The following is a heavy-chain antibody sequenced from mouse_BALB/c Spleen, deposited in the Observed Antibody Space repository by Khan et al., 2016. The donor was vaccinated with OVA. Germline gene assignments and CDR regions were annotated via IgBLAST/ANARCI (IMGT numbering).Heavy chain of an antibody. CDR3: ARPPYFSYTLDH. J-gene: IGHJ4*01. Sequence: QIQLVQSGPELKKPGETVKISCKASGYTFTNYGMNWVKQSPGKALKWMGWINTYTGEPTYADDFQGRFAFSLETSANPAFLQINNLKNGDTATYFWARPPYFSYTLDHWGQGTAGTVSS. CDR2: INTYTGEP. CDR1: GYTFTNYG. D-gene: IGHD2-10*01. V-gene: IGHV9-3-1*01.